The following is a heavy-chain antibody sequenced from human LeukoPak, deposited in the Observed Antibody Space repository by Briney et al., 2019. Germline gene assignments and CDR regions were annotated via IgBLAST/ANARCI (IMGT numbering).Heavy chain of an antibody. V-gene: IGHV3-74*01. CDR1: EFTFSSYW. Sequence: GGSLRLSCAAYEFTFSSYWMHWVRQAPGKGLVWVSRINSDGSSTTYADSVKGRFTTSRDNAKNTLYLQMNSLRAEDTAVYYCARGFTIFGVVNDAFDIWGQGTMVTVSS. D-gene: IGHD3-3*01. CDR2: INSDGSST. J-gene: IGHJ3*02. CDR3: ARGFTIFGVVNDAFDI.